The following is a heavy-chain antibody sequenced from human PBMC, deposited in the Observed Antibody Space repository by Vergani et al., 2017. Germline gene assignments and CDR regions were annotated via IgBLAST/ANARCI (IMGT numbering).Heavy chain of an antibody. D-gene: IGHD1-26*01. Sequence: QVQLPQWGAGLLKPSETLSLTCAVYGGSFSGYYWSWIRQPPGKGLEWIGYIYYSGSTNYNPSLKSRVTISVDTSKNQFSLKLSSVTAADTAVYYCAREVGTHPYDAFDIWGQGTMVTVSS. V-gene: IGHV4-34*11. CDR2: IYYSGST. CDR1: GGSFSGYY. J-gene: IGHJ3*02. CDR3: AREVGTHPYDAFDI.